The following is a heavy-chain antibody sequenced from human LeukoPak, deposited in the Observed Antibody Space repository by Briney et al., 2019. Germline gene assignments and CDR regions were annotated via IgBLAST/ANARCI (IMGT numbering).Heavy chain of an antibody. CDR1: GFTFSIYA. CDR3: AKEGRGSGRLYYFDY. D-gene: IGHD6-19*01. Sequence: PGGSLRLSCAASGFTFSIYAMSWVRQAPGKGLEWVSAISGSGGTAYYADSVKGRFTISRDNSKNTLYLQMNSLRAEDTAVYYCAKEGRGSGRLYYFDYWGQGTLVTVSS. J-gene: IGHJ4*02. CDR2: ISGSGGTA. V-gene: IGHV3-23*01.